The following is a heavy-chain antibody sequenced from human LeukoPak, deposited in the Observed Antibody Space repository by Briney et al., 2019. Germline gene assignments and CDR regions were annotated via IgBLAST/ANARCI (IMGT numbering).Heavy chain of an antibody. Sequence: TSETLSLTCTVSGGSISSYYWSWIRQPAGKGLEWIGRIYTRGSTNYNPSLKSRVTMSVDTSKNQFSLSLSSVTAADTAVYYCARGRYCSADICSGGDAFDIWGQGTMVSVSS. CDR2: IYTRGST. CDR3: ARGRYCSADICSGGDAFDI. D-gene: IGHD2-15*01. J-gene: IGHJ3*02. V-gene: IGHV4-4*07. CDR1: GGSISSYY.